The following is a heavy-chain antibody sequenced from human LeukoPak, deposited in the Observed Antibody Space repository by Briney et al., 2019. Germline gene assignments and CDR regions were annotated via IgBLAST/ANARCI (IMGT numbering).Heavy chain of an antibody. V-gene: IGHV3-74*01. CDR1: GFTFSKYW. CDR3: ATKQWLAPPPDS. CDR2: INTDGTVT. D-gene: IGHD6-19*01. J-gene: IGHJ4*02. Sequence: GGSLRLSCAASGFTFSKYWMLWVRQAPGKGLESVSRINTDGTVTTYADSVKGRFTVSRDNADNTMFLQLNSVRDEDTAVYYWATKQWLAPPPDSWGQGAPVTVSS.